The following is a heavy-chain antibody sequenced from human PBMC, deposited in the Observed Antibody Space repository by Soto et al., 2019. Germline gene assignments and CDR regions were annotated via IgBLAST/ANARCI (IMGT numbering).Heavy chain of an antibody. D-gene: IGHD3-10*01. CDR2: IYYSGIT. CDR1: GGAVNGYY. Sequence: SETLSRTCAAYGGAVNGYYSHWIRQPRRRGLEWLGYIYYSGITNYNPSLMSRVTISVDTSKNQFSLKLSSVTAADTAVYYCARVELGFGELWPNYFDYWGQGTLVTVSS. V-gene: IGHV4-59*02. CDR3: ARVELGFGELWPNYFDY. J-gene: IGHJ4*02.